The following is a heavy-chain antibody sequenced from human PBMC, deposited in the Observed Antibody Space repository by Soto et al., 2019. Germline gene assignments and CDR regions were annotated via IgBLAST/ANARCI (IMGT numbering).Heavy chain of an antibody. CDR3: ARDGSIAAAGYYYYGMDV. D-gene: IGHD6-13*01. CDR1: GFTFSSYA. Sequence: PGXSLILSCAASGFTFSSYAMHCVRQAPFKGLEWVAVISYDGSNKYYADSVKGRFTISRDNSKNTLYLQMNSLRAEDTAVYYCARDGSIAAAGYYYYGMDVWGQGTTVTVSS. CDR2: ISYDGSNK. J-gene: IGHJ6*02. V-gene: IGHV3-30-3*01.